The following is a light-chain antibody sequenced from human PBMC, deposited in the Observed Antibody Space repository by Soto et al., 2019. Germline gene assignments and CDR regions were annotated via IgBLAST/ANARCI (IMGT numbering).Light chain of an antibody. CDR1: SSDVGGYNY. V-gene: IGLV2-14*01. Sequence: QSGLTQPASVSGSPGQSITISCTGTSSDVGGYNYVSWYQQLPGKAPKLVIYDVSDRPSGVSNRFSGFKSSNTASLTISGLQAEDEADYYCSSYTSCSFYVFGTGSKVTV. CDR2: DVS. CDR3: SSYTSCSFYV. J-gene: IGLJ1*01.